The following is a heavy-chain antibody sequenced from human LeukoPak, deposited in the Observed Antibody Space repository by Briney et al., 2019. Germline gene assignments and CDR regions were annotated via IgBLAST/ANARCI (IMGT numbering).Heavy chain of an antibody. J-gene: IGHJ5*02. Sequence: ASVKVSCKASGYTFSNFDISWVRQAPGQGLEWMGWISDSNGNTNYAQKLQGRVTMTTDTSTSTAYMELRSLRSDDTAVYYCARVPLWFGEQNNWFDPWGQGTLVTVSS. CDR1: GYTFSNFD. V-gene: IGHV1-18*01. CDR3: ARVPLWFGEQNNWFDP. CDR2: ISDSNGNT. D-gene: IGHD3-10*01.